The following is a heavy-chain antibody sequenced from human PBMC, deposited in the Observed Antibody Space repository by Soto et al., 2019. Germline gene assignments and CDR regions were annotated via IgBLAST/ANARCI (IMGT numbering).Heavy chain of an antibody. V-gene: IGHV5-10-1*01. CDR2: MEPTDSYT. CDR1: GYNFITVW. D-gene: IGHD3-16*01. Sequence: RGESLKTSCKGSGYNFITVWISWVRQMPGKGLEWRGRMEPTDSYTKYSPSFEGHVTISADKSISTAYLQWSSLKASDSAVYYCARLSRASFALDVWGQGTTVTVSS. CDR3: ARLSRASFALDV. J-gene: IGHJ6*02.